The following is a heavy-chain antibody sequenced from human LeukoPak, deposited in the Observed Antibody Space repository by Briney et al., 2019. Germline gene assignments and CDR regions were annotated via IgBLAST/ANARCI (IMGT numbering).Heavy chain of an antibody. CDR1: GFTVSNNY. CDR3: AKANPLIVGARAGGPINF. Sequence: GGSLRLSCAASGFTVSNNYMSWVRQAPGKGLEWVSVVYGGGSTYYADSVKGRFTISRDNSKNSLYLQTNSLRIEDTAVYYCAKANPLIVGARAGGPINFWGQGTMVTVSS. D-gene: IGHD1-26*01. J-gene: IGHJ3*01. V-gene: IGHV3-53*05. CDR2: VYGGGST.